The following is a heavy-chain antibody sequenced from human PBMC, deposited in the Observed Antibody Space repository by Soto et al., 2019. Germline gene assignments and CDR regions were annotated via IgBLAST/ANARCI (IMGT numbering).Heavy chain of an antibody. Sequence: QVQLVQSGAEVKKPGASVKVSCKASGYTFTSYAMHWVRQAPGQRLEWMGWINAGNGHTKYSQKFQGRVTITRDTSASTAYLELTSLRSDDTALYYCARSSGFYYVDSWGQGTLVTVSS. CDR1: GYTFTSYA. CDR2: INAGNGHT. D-gene: IGHD3-22*01. J-gene: IGHJ4*02. CDR3: ARSSGFYYVDS. V-gene: IGHV1-3*01.